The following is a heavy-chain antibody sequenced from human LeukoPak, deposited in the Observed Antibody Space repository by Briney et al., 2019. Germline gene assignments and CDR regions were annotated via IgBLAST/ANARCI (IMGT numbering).Heavy chain of an antibody. Sequence: SVKVSCRASGGTFSSYAISWVRQAPGQGPEWMGGIIPIFGTANYAQKFQGRVTITADESTSTAYMELSSLRSEDTAVYYCARAALRALDCSSTSCYYLVDYWGQGTLVTVSS. J-gene: IGHJ4*02. V-gene: IGHV1-69*01. CDR1: GGTFSSYA. CDR2: IIPIFGTA. CDR3: ARAALRALDCSSTSCYYLVDY. D-gene: IGHD2-2*01.